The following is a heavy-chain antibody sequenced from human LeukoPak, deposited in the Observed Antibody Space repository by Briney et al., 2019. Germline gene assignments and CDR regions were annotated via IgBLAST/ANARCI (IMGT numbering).Heavy chain of an antibody. CDR3: ASVGYYYDSSGYRF. D-gene: IGHD3-22*01. CDR1: GYTFTGYY. V-gene: IGHV1-2*06. J-gene: IGHJ4*02. CDR2: INPNSGGT. Sequence: ASVKVSCKAYGYTFTGYYMHWVRQAPGQGLEWMGRINPNSGGTNYAQKFQGRVTMTRDTSISTAYMELSRLRSDDTAVYYCASVGYYYDSSGYRFWGQGTLVTVSS.